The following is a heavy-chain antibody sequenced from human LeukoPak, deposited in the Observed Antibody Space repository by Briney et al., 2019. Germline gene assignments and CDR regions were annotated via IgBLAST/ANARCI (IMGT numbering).Heavy chain of an antibody. CDR2: INSNGGST. CDR1: GFTFSSYA. D-gene: IGHD6-19*01. Sequence: GGSRRLSCAASGFTFSSYAMHWVRQAPGKGLEYVSAINSNGGSTYYANSVKGRFTISRDNSKNTLYLQMGSLRAEDMAMYYCARHGFPDIAVAGTGFDYWGQGTLVTVSS. J-gene: IGHJ4*02. V-gene: IGHV3-64*01. CDR3: ARHGFPDIAVAGTGFDY.